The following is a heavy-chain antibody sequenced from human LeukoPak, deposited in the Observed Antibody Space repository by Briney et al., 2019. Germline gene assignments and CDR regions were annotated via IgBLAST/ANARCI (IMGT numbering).Heavy chain of an antibody. Sequence: SETLSLTCTVSGGSISGFYWSWIRQPPGKGLEWIGFIYYSGSANYNPSLKSRVTMSVDMSKNQFSLKLSSVTAADTAFYYCARGANWGSPDYWGQGTLVTVSS. CDR1: GGSISGFY. J-gene: IGHJ4*02. D-gene: IGHD7-27*01. V-gene: IGHV4-59*01. CDR3: ARGANWGSPDY. CDR2: IYYSGSA.